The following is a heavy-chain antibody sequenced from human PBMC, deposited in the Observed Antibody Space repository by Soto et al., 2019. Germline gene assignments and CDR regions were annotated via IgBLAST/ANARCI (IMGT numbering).Heavy chain of an antibody. D-gene: IGHD6-19*01. J-gene: IGHJ6*02. CDR2: IIPISGTT. CDR1: GGTFSTHA. V-gene: IGHV1-69*13. Sequence: SVKVSCKASGGTFSTHAIIWVRQAPGHGLEWMGGIIPISGTTYYTQKFQGRVTITADEPTSTAFMELSSLKSEDTAVYYCAKLIAPGIAVVYYGMDVWGQGTTVTVSS. CDR3: AKLIAPGIAVVYYGMDV.